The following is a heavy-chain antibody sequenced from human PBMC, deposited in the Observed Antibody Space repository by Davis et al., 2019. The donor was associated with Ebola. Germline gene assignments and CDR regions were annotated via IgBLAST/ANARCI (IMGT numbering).Heavy chain of an antibody. D-gene: IGHD5-18*01. CDR3: ARGYSSWFDP. CDR2: INHSGST. Sequence: SETLSLTCAVYGGSSSGYYWSWIPQPPGKGLEWIGEINHSGSTNYNPSLKSRVTISVDTSKNQFSLKLSSVTAADTAVYYCARGYSSWFDPWGQGTLVTVSS. V-gene: IGHV4-34*01. CDR1: GGSSSGYY. J-gene: IGHJ5*02.